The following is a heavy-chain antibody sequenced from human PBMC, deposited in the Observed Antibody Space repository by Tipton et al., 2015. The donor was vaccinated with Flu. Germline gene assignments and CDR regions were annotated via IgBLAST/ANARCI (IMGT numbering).Heavy chain of an antibody. V-gene: IGHV3-13*01. CDR2: IGSAGDT. CDR3: ARGPLPDSNWYNGMDV. J-gene: IGHJ6*02. D-gene: IGHD6-13*01. Sequence: SLRLSCAASGFTFSTYDIHWVRQVTGKGLEWVSAIGSAGDTYYSDSVKGRFTISRDNVKNSLYLQMSSLRVGDTAVYYCARGPLPDSNWYNGMDVWGQGTTVTVSS. CDR1: GFTFSTYD.